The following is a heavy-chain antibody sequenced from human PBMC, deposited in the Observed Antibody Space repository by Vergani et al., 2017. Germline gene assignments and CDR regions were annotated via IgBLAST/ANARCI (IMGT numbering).Heavy chain of an antibody. CDR1: GYTFTGYY. J-gene: IGHJ6*02. Sequence: QVQLVQSGAEVKKPGASVKVSCKASGYTFTGYYMHWVRQAPGQGLAWMGWINPNSGGTNYAQKFQGRVTMTRDTSISTAYMELSSLRSEDTAVYYCAKLSNYYDSRARGMDVWGQGTTVTVSS. D-gene: IGHD3-22*01. CDR3: AKLSNYYDSRARGMDV. CDR2: INPNSGGT. V-gene: IGHV1-2*02.